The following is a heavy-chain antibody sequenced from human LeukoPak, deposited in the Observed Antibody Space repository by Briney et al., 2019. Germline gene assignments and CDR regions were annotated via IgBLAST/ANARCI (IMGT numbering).Heavy chain of an antibody. CDR2: ISGDGGST. V-gene: IGHV3-43*02. CDR1: GFTFDDYA. CDR3: AKDAVLRYFDWLTDYYGMDV. D-gene: IGHD3-9*01. J-gene: IGHJ6*02. Sequence: GGSLRLSCAASGFTFDDYAMHWVRQAPGKGLEWVSLISGDGGSTYYADSVKGRFTISRDNSKNSLYLQMNSLRTEDTALHYCAKDAVLRYFDWLTDYYGMDVWGQGTTVTVSS.